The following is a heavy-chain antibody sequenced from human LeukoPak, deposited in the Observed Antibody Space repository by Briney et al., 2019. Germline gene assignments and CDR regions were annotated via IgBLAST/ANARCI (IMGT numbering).Heavy chain of an antibody. CDR1: GFTFSNAW. J-gene: IGHJ4*02. Sequence: PGGSLRLSCAASGFTFSNAWMSWVRQAPGKGLEWVGRIKSKTDGGTTDYAAPEKGRFTSSRDDSKNTLYLQMNSLKTEDTAVYYCTTTIAAAGTTDYWGQGTLVTVSS. D-gene: IGHD6-13*01. CDR2: IKSKTDGGTT. CDR3: TTTIAAAGTTDY. V-gene: IGHV3-15*01.